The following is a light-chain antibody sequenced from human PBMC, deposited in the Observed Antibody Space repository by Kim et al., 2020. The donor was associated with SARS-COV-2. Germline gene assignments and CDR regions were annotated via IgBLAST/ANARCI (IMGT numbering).Light chain of an antibody. Sequence: PVGTVTLTCGSSTGPVTSGHYPYWIQQKPGQAPKTLIYETSNNNSWTPARFSGSLLGGKAALTLSGALPEDEAEYYCFLSYSDTRVFGGGTQLTVL. CDR3: FLSYSDTRV. J-gene: IGLJ3*02. CDR1: TGPVTSGHY. V-gene: IGLV7-46*01. CDR2: ETS.